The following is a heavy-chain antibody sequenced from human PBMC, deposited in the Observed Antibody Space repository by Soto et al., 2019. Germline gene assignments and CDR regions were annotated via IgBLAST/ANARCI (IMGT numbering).Heavy chain of an antibody. D-gene: IGHD3-3*01. Sequence: SETLSLTCTVSGGSISSGGYYWSWIRQHPGKGLEWIGYSYYSGSTYYNPSLKSRVTISVDTSKNQFSLKLSSVTAADTAVYYCARAPLEWLLWLGMDVWGQGTTVTV. CDR3: ARAPLEWLLWLGMDV. V-gene: IGHV4-31*03. J-gene: IGHJ6*02. CDR1: GGSISSGGYY. CDR2: SYYSGST.